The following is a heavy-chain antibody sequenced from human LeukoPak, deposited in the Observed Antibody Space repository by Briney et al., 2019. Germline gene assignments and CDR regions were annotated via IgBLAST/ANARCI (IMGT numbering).Heavy chain of an antibody. CDR3: ARESTNARFDY. CDR1: GFTFSSYA. V-gene: IGHV3-30-3*01. D-gene: IGHD2-8*01. Sequence: PGGSLRLSCAASGFTFSSYAMHWVRQAPGKGLEWVAVISYDGSNKYYADSVKGRFTISRDNSKNTLYLQMNSLRAEDTAVYYCARESTNARFDYWGQGTLVTVSS. J-gene: IGHJ4*02. CDR2: ISYDGSNK.